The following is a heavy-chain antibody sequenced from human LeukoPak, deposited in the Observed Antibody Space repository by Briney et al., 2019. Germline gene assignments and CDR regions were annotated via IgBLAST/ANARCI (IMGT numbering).Heavy chain of an antibody. CDR1: GYTFTSYA. Sequence: GASVKVSCKASGYTFTSYAMNWVRQAPGQGLEWMGWINTNTGNPTYAQGFTGRFVFSLDTSVSTAYLQISSLKAEDTAVYYCARVDRYSGSYHQGIDYWGQGTLVTVSS. D-gene: IGHD1-26*01. J-gene: IGHJ4*02. CDR3: ARVDRYSGSYHQGIDY. CDR2: INTNTGNP. V-gene: IGHV7-4-1*02.